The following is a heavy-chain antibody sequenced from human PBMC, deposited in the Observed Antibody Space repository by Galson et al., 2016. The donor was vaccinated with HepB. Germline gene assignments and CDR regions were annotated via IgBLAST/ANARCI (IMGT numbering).Heavy chain of an antibody. D-gene: IGHD3-16*01. V-gene: IGHV2-5*02. CDR3: ARPAGNAYYYFPY. CDR2: LYWDDDK. CDR1: GFSLSTSKMG. Sequence: PALVKPTQTLTLPCTVSGFSLSTSKMGVGWIRQPPGKALEWLALLYWDDDKRYSPPLRRRLTVTKDTSRNQVVLTLANMDPVDTATYYCARPAGNAYYYFPYWGQGTLVTVSS. J-gene: IGHJ4*02.